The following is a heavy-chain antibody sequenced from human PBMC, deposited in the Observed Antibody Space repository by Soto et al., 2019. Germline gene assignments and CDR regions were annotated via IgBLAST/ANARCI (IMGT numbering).Heavy chain of an antibody. J-gene: IGHJ6*02. CDR2: ISAYNGNT. CDR3: ARDPQRSRDYYYGMDV. D-gene: IGHD2-2*01. Sequence: ASVKVSCKASGYTFSNYDISWVRQAPGQGLEWMGWISAYNGNTNYAQKLQGRVTMTTDTSTSTAYMELRSLRSDDTAVYYCARDPQRSRDYYYGMDVWGQGTTVTVSS. V-gene: IGHV1-18*01. CDR1: GYTFSNYD.